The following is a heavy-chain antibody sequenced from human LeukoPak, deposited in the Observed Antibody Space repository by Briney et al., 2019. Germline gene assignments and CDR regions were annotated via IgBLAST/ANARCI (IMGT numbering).Heavy chain of an antibody. Sequence: GGSLRLSCAASGFTFEDYGMSWVRQAPGKGLEWVSGIHWNGGTIGYADSVKGRFTISRDNAKNSLYLQMNSLRAEDTALYHCARDYYGMDVWGQGTTVTVSS. V-gene: IGHV3-20*01. J-gene: IGHJ6*02. CDR3: ARDYYGMDV. CDR1: GFTFEDYG. CDR2: IHWNGGTI.